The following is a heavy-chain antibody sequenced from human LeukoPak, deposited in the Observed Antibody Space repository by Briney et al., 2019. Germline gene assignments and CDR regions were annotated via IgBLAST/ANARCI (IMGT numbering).Heavy chain of an antibody. J-gene: IGHJ4*02. D-gene: IGHD3-10*02. CDR3: ARDRYYVPDY. CDR2: ITSDGRTS. V-gene: IGHV3-74*01. Sequence: GGSLRLSCAASGFSFSTSWMHWFRQGPGRGLVWVSRITSDGRTSIYADSVKGRFSISRDNSKNTLYLQMNSLRADDTAVYYCARDRYYVPDYWGQGTLVTVPS. CDR1: GFSFSTSW.